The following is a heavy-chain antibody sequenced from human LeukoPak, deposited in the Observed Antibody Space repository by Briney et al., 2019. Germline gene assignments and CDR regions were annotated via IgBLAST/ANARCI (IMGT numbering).Heavy chain of an antibody. V-gene: IGHV4-59*01. CDR1: GGPISNYY. CDR3: ARSPRGGTKTYFDY. Sequence: SETLSLTCTASGGPISNYYWSWIRQPPGKGLEWIGYIYYSGSTNYNPSLKSRVTISVDTSKNQFSLRLSSVTAADTAVYYCARSPRGGTKTYFDYWGQGTLVTVSP. J-gene: IGHJ4*02. D-gene: IGHD1-14*01. CDR2: IYYSGST.